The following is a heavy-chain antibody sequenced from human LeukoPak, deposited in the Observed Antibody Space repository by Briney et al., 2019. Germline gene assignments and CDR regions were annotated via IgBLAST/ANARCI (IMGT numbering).Heavy chain of an antibody. D-gene: IGHD6-19*01. CDR3: AREPPIAVAGFGASDY. CDR1: GYSISSGYY. V-gene: IGHV4-38-2*02. CDR2: IYHSGST. Sequence: PSETLSLTCTVSGYSISSGYYWGWIRQPPGKGLEWIGSIYHSGSTYYNPSLKSRVTISVDTSKNQFSLKLSSVTAADTAVYYCAREPPIAVAGFGASDYWGQRTLVTVSS. J-gene: IGHJ4*02.